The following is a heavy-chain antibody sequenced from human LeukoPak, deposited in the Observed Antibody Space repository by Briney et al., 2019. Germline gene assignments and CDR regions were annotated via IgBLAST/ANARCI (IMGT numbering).Heavy chain of an antibody. Sequence: GGFLRLSCAASGFTFSSYAMSWVRQAPGKGLEWVSAISGSGGSRYYADSVKGRFTISRDNSKNTLYLQMNSLRAEDTAVYYCAIRRGYSYGEFDYWGQGTLVTVSS. V-gene: IGHV3-23*01. CDR1: GFTFSSYA. J-gene: IGHJ4*02. CDR2: ISGSGGSR. CDR3: AIRRGYSYGEFDY. D-gene: IGHD5-18*01.